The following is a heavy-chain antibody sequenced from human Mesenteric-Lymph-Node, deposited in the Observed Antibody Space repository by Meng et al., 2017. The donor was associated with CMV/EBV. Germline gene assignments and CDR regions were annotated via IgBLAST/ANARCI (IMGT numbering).Heavy chain of an antibody. Sequence: LSLTCAASGFAFSSYAMHWVRQAPGKGLEWVAVIPYHGSDKFYPDSVKGRFTISRDNSKNTLYLQMNSLRAEDTAVYYCASSQPTIHHLNYWGQGTLVTVSS. CDR1: GFAFSSYA. V-gene: IGHV3-30*04. CDR2: IPYHGSDK. D-gene: IGHD5-24*01. J-gene: IGHJ4*02. CDR3: ASSQPTIHHLNY.